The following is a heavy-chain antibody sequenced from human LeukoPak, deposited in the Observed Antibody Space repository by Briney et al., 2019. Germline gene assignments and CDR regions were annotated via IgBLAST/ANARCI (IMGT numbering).Heavy chain of an antibody. CDR1: GFTFSSYG. CDR2: ISYDGSNK. V-gene: IGHV3-30*18. CDR3: AKLYDSSGYYYFDY. Sequence: PGGSLRLSCAASGFTFSSYGMHWVRQAPGKGLEWVAVISYDGSNKYYADSVKGRFTISRDNSKNTLYLQMNSLRAEDTAVYCCAKLYDSSGYYYFDYWGQGTLVTVSS. J-gene: IGHJ4*02. D-gene: IGHD3-22*01.